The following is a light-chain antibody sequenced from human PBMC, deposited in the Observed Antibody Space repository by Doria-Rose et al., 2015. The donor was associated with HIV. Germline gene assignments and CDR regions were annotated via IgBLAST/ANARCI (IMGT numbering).Light chain of an antibody. J-gene: IGKJ5*01. CDR3: QQYGTSRGT. Sequence: SQSPGTLSLSPGERATLSCRASQRVKSSYLAWYQQRPGQAPRLLIYDASTRATGIPDRFSGSGSGTDFTLTISRLEPEDVAVYYCQQYGTSRGTFGQGTRLEIK. CDR1: QRVKSSY. V-gene: IGKV3-20*01. CDR2: DAS.